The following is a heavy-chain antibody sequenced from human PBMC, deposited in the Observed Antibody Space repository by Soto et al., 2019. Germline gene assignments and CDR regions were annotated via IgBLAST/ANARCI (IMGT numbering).Heavy chain of an antibody. CDR1: GFTFSTYW. Sequence: PGGSLRLSCAASGFTFSTYWMDWVRQTPGKGLEWVANINQDGSEKNYVDSVKGRFTIYRDNAKNSLYLQMSSLTAEDSALYYCSRSLDSWGQGTL. J-gene: IGHJ4*02. CDR3: SRSLDS. CDR2: INQDGSEK. V-gene: IGHV3-7*01.